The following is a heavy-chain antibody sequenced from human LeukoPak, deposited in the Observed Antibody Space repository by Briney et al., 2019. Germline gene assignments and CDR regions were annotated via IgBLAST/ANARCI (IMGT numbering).Heavy chain of an antibody. CDR1: GYTFIGYY. V-gene: IGHV1-2*02. J-gene: IGHJ5*02. Sequence: ASVKVSCKASGYTFIGYYMHWVRQAPGQGLEWMGWINPNSGGTNYAQKFQGRVTMTRDTSISTAYMELSRLRSDDTAVYYCARGLLEWLFIGPTGSQRPHNWFDPWGQGTLVTVSS. D-gene: IGHD3-3*01. CDR2: INPNSGGT. CDR3: ARGLLEWLFIGPTGSQRPHNWFDP.